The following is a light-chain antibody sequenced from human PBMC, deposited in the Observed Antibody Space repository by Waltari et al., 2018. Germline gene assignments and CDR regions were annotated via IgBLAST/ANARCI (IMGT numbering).Light chain of an antibody. CDR2: EGS. CDR1: SSDVGSYNL. J-gene: IGLJ2*01. V-gene: IGLV2-23*01. CDR3: CSYAGSSTLL. Sequence: QSALTQPASVSGSPGQSITVSCTGTSSDVGSYNLVSWYQQHPGKAPKLMIYEGSKRPSGVSNRFSCSKSGNTASLTIAGLQAEDEADYYCCSYAGSSTLLFGGGTKVTVL.